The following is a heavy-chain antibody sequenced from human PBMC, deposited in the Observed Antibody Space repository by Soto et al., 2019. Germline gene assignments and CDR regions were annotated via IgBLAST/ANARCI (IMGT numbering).Heavy chain of an antibody. CDR1: GGSISSGGYS. CDR2: IYHSGST. D-gene: IGHD1-26*01. J-gene: IGHJ5*02. V-gene: IGHV4-30-2*01. Sequence: PSETLSLTCAVSGGSISSGGYSWIWIRQPPGKGLEWIGYIYHSGSTYYSPSLKSRVTISVDRSKNQFSLKLSSVTAADTAVYYCASRPSGSGFDPWGQETLVTVSS. CDR3: ASRPSGSGFDP.